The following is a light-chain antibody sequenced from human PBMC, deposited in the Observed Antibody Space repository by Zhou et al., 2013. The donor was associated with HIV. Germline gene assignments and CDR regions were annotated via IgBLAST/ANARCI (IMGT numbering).Light chain of an antibody. Sequence: EIVLTQSPATLSVSPGEGATLSCRASQSIYNKLAWYQQKPGQPPRLLIYGASSRATGIPDRFSGSGSGTDFTLTISRLEPEDFAVYYCQQYGSSPSWTFGQGTKVEIK. CDR3: QQYGSSPSWT. V-gene: IGKV3-20*01. J-gene: IGKJ1*01. CDR1: QSIYNK. CDR2: GAS.